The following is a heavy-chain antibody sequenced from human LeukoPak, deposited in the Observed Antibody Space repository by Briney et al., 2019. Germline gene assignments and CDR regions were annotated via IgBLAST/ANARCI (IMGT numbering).Heavy chain of an antibody. D-gene: IGHD6-19*01. CDR1: GGSFSGYY. CDR2: INHSGST. V-gene: IGHV4-34*01. J-gene: IGHJ4*02. CDR3: ARGRAVAGTDY. Sequence: SETLSLTCAVYGGSFSGYYWSWTREPPGKGLEWIGEINHSGSTNYNPSLKSRVTISVDTSKNQFSLKLSSVTAADTAVYYCARGRAVAGTDYWGQGTLVTVSS.